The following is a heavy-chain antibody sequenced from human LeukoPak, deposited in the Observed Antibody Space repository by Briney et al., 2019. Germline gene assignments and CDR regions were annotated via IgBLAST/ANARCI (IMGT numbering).Heavy chain of an antibody. V-gene: IGHV3-7*01. J-gene: IGHJ4*02. CDR2: LKEDGGDK. CDR3: ARDETFCSGGTCYTRGYFAF. D-gene: IGHD2-15*01. CDR1: GFTFSNYW. Sequence: GGSLRLSCAASGFTFSNYWMSWVHQAPGKGLEWVANLKEDGGDKYYVDSLMGRFTISRDNAKNSLYPQMSGLRAEDTALYYCARDETFCSGGTCYTRGYFAFWGQGTLVTVSS.